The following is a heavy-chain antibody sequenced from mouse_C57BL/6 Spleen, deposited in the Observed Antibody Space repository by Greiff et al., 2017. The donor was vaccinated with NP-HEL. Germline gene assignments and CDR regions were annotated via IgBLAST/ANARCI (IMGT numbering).Heavy chain of an antibody. Sequence: EVQGVESGGGLVKPGGSLKLSCAASGFTFSDYGMHWVRQAPEKGLEWVAYISSGSSTIYYADTVKGRFTISRDNAKNTLFLQITSRRSEDTAMYYCARQGWLLSFAYWGQGTLVTVSA. CDR3: ARQGWLLSFAY. CDR1: GFTFSDYG. J-gene: IGHJ3*01. CDR2: ISSGSSTI. D-gene: IGHD2-3*01. V-gene: IGHV5-17*01.